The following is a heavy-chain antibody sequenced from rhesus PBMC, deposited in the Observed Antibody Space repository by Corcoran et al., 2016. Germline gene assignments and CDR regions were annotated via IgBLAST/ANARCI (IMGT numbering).Heavy chain of an antibody. D-gene: IGHD3-16*01. CDR3: ARGFSGSYPYYYGLDS. V-gene: IGHV3-118*01. Sequence: EVQLVESGGGLVQPGGSLRLSCAASGFTFSSSAMHWVRQASGKGLRWVGRIRSKSNYVEPGFAASVKGRFTLSRDDSKNTAYLQMNSLKTEDTAVYYCARGFSGSYPYYYGLDSWGQGVVVTVSS. J-gene: IGHJ6*01. CDR2: IRSKSNYVEP. CDR1: GFTFSSSA.